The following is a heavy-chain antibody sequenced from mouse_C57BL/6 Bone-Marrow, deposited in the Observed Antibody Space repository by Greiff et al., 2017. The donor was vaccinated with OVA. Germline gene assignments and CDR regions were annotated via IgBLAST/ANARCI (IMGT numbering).Heavy chain of an antibody. J-gene: IGHJ1*03. Sequence: VQLQQPGAELVMPGASVKLSCKASGYTFPSYWMHWVTQRPGQGLEWIGEIDPSDSYTNYNQKFKGKSTLTVNKSASTAYMQLSSLTSEDSAVYYCARSIYYYGSSYVDFDVWGTGTTVTVSS. CDR3: ARSIYYYGSSYVDFDV. V-gene: IGHV1-69*01. D-gene: IGHD1-1*01. CDR2: IDPSDSYT. CDR1: GYTFPSYW.